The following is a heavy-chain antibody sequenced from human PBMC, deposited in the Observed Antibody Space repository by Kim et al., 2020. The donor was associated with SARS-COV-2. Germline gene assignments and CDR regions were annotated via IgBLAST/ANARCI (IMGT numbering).Heavy chain of an antibody. Sequence: SETLSLTCTVSGGSISSSSYYWGWIRQPPGKGLEWIGSIYYSGSTYYNPSLKRRVTISVDTSKNQFSLKLSSVTAADTAVYYCARSQGAGPSTIFGVVIIPDAFDIWGQGTMVTVSS. D-gene: IGHD3-3*01. CDR3: ARSQGAGPSTIFGVVIIPDAFDI. V-gene: IGHV4-39*01. CDR1: GGSISSSSYY. J-gene: IGHJ3*02. CDR2: IYYSGST.